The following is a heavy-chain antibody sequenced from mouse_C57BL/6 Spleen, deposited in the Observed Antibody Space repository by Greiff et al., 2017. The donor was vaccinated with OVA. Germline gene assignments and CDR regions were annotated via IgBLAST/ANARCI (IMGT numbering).Heavy chain of an antibody. CDR3: ARWPYYGSSYKDYAMDY. CDR1: GYTFTDYN. V-gene: IGHV1-22*01. Sequence: EVQLQQSGPELVKPGASVKMSCKASGYTFTDYNMHWVKQSHGKSLEWIGDINPNKGGTSYNQKFKGKATLTVNKSSSTAYMELRSLTSEDSAVYYCARWPYYGSSYKDYAMDYWGQGTSVTVSS. J-gene: IGHJ4*01. CDR2: INPNKGGT. D-gene: IGHD1-1*01.